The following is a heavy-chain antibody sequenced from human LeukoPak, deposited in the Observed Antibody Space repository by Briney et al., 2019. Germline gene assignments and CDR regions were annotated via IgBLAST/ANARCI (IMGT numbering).Heavy chain of an antibody. Sequence: PGRSLRLSCAASGFTFSSYGMHWVRQAPGKGLEYVSAISSNGGSTYYADSVKGRSTISSDNSKSTLYLQMSSLRAEDTAVYYCVKVQYSWGDYWGQGTLVTVSS. D-gene: IGHD5-18*01. CDR3: VKVQYSWGDY. CDR2: ISSNGGST. J-gene: IGHJ4*02. CDR1: GFTFSSYG. V-gene: IGHV3-64D*06.